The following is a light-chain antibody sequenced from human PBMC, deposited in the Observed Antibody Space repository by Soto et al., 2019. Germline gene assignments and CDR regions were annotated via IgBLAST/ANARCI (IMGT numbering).Light chain of an antibody. Sequence: EIVMTQSPATLSVSPGERATLSCRASQSVSNNLVWYQQKPGQAPRLLIYGASTRATGIPARFSGSGSGTEFTLTISSLQSEDFAVYYCQQYKIWSLTFGGGTKVEI. V-gene: IGKV3-15*01. J-gene: IGKJ4*01. CDR3: QQYKIWSLT. CDR1: QSVSNN. CDR2: GAS.